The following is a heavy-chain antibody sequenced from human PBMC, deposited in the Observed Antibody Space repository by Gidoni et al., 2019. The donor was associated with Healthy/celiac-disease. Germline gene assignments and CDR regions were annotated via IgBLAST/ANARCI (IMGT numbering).Heavy chain of an antibody. D-gene: IGHD3-22*01. CDR1: GFTFSSYG. CDR2: IWYDGSNN. V-gene: IGHV3-33*01. CDR3: ARDSDYDSSGYFWFDP. Sequence: QVQLVESGGGVVQPGRSLRLSCAASGFTFSSYGMHWVRQAPGKGLEWVAVIWYDGSNNYYADSVKGRFTISRDNSKNTLYLQMNSLRAEDTAVYYCARDSDYDSSGYFWFDPWGQGTLVTVSS. J-gene: IGHJ5*02.